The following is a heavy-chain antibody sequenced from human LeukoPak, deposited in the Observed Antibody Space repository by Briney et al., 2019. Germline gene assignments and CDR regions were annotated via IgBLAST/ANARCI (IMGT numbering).Heavy chain of an antibody. CDR2: IRNDGGIK. J-gene: IGHJ4*02. V-gene: IGHV3-30*02. CDR3: AKYDSSAYDY. D-gene: IGHD3-22*01. Sequence: PGGSLRLSCAASGFSFSYYGMHWVRQAPGKGLGWVAFIRNDGGIKYYVDSVKGRFTISRDNSKNTLYLQMNSLRAEDTAVYYCAKYDSSAYDYWGQGTLVTVSS. CDR1: GFSFSYYG.